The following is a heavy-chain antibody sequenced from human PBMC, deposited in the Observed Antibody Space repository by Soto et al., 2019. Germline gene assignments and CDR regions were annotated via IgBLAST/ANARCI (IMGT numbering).Heavy chain of an antibody. D-gene: IGHD4-17*01. CDR3: VGYGDYGRNAFDI. V-gene: IGHV1-69*13. Sequence: SVKVSCKASGYTFTGYYMHWVRQAPGQGLEWMGGIIPIFGTANYAQKFQGRVTITADESTSTAYMELSSLRSEDTAVYYCVGYGDYGRNAFDIWGQGTMVTVSS. CDR1: GYTFTGYY. CDR2: IIPIFGTA. J-gene: IGHJ3*02.